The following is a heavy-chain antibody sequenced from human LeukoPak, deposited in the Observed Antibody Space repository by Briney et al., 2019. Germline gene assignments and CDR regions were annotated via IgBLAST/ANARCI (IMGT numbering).Heavy chain of an antibody. CDR2: FDPEDGET. J-gene: IGHJ4*02. CDR3: ARDAPPYCSSTSCLSL. D-gene: IGHD2-2*01. V-gene: IGHV1-24*01. Sequence: ASVKVSCKVSGYTLTELSMHWVRQAPGKGLEWMGGFDPEDGETIYAQKFQGRVTMTEDTSTDTAYMELSSLRSEDTAVYYCARDAPPYCSSTSCLSLWGQGTLVTVSS. CDR1: GYTLTELS.